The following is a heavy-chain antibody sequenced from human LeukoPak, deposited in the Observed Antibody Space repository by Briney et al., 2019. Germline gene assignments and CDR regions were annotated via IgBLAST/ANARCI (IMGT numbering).Heavy chain of an antibody. J-gene: IGHJ4*02. CDR2: NWNGGST. CDR3: VRYDFWSGAKGGGY. CDR1: GFTFDGYG. D-gene: IGHD3-3*01. V-gene: IGHV3-20*04. Sequence: GGSLRLSCVASGFTFDGYGMSWVRQAPEKGLEWVSSNWNGGSTAYVDSVKGRFTISRDNAKNSLYLQMNSLRAEDTALYYCVRYDFWSGAKGGGYWGQGTLVTVSS.